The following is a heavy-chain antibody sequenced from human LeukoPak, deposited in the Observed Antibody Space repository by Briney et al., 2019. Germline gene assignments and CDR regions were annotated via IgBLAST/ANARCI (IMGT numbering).Heavy chain of an antibody. V-gene: IGHV3-53*01. CDR3: AKDGGLWVSAHWGDS. CDR2: IYGGGNI. CDR1: GFTVSSNY. J-gene: IGHJ4*02. D-gene: IGHD7-27*01. Sequence: GGSLRLSCAASGFTVSSNYMNWVRQAPGKGLEWVSVIYGGGNIYYADSVRGRFTVSRDSSKNTLFLQMNSLRAEDTAVYYCAKDGGLWVSAHWGDSWGRGTLVTVSS.